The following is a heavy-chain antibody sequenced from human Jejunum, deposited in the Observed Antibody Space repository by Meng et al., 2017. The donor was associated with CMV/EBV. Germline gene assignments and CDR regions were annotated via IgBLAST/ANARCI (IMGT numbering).Heavy chain of an antibody. J-gene: IGHJ4*02. D-gene: IGHD2/OR15-2a*01. CDR1: GDTFRTCT. CDR2: IIPFLDVS. CDR3: AREANFSFDV. Sequence: VSCEASGDTFRTCTISWVRPAPGQGLEWMGNIIPFLDVSKYAQNFKGRVTFTADKSTNTIYMELSSLRSEDTAVYYCAREANFSFDVWGQGTLVTVSS. V-gene: IGHV1-69*04.